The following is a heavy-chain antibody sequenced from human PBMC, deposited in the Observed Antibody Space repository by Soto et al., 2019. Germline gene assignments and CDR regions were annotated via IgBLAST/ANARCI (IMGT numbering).Heavy chain of an antibody. V-gene: IGHV3-23*01. CDR1: GFTFSNYA. Sequence: PGGSLRLSCAASGFTFSNYAMSWVRQAPGKGLEWVSSISGSGGSTYYADSVKGRFTISRDNSKNTLYLQMNSLRAEDTAVYYCAKSSAATAVAGFYYWGQGTLVTVSS. J-gene: IGHJ4*02. D-gene: IGHD6-19*01. CDR3: AKSSAATAVAGFYY. CDR2: ISGSGGST.